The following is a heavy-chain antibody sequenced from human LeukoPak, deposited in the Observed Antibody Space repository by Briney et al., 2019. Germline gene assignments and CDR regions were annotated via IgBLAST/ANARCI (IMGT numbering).Heavy chain of an antibody. CDR1: GFTSSSYA. V-gene: IGHV3-23*01. Sequence: GGSLRLSCAASGFTSSSYAMSWVRQAPGKGLAWVSAISGSGGSTYYADSVKGRFTISRDNSKNTLYLQMNSLRAEDTAVYYCARAGRWLQLELFDYWGQGTLVTVSS. CDR3: ARAGRWLQLELFDY. CDR2: ISGSGGST. D-gene: IGHD1-1*01. J-gene: IGHJ4*02.